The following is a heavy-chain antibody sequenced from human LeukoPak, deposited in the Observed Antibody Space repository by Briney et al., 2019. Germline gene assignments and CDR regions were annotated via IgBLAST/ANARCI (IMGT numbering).Heavy chain of an antibody. CDR2: IYPGDSDT. Sequence: GESLKISCKGSGYSFTSYWIGWVGQMPGKGLEWMGIIYPGDSDTRYSPSFQGQVAISADKSISTAYLQWSSLKASDTAMYYCARGGYCSSTSCYTPDYWGQGTLVTVSS. V-gene: IGHV5-51*01. D-gene: IGHD2-2*02. J-gene: IGHJ4*02. CDR3: ARGGYCSSTSCYTPDY. CDR1: GYSFTSYW.